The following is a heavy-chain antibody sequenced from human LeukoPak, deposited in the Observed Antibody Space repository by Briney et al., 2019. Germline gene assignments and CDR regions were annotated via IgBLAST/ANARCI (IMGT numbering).Heavy chain of an antibody. CDR3: ARVVPDSSSWTNWFDP. J-gene: IGHJ5*02. V-gene: IGHV1-8*03. Sequence: GASVKASCKASGYTFTSYDINWVRQATGQGLEWMGWMNPNSGNTGYAQKFQGRVTITRNTSISTAYMELSSLRSEDTAVYYCARVVPDSSSWTNWFDPWGQGTLVTVSS. D-gene: IGHD6-13*01. CDR1: GYTFTSYD. CDR2: MNPNSGNT.